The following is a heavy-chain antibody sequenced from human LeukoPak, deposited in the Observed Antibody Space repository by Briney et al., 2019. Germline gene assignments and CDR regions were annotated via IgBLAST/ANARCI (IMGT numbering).Heavy chain of an antibody. D-gene: IGHD2-15*01. Sequence: GGSLRLSCAASGFTFSSYSMNWVRQAPGKGLEWVSYIRSSSSTIYYADSVKGRFTISRDNSKNTIYLQMNSLRVEDTALYYCAKDILGWTFDSWGPGTLVTVSP. CDR3: AKDILGWTFDS. CDR2: IRSSSSTI. J-gene: IGHJ4*02. V-gene: IGHV3-48*01. CDR1: GFTFSSYS.